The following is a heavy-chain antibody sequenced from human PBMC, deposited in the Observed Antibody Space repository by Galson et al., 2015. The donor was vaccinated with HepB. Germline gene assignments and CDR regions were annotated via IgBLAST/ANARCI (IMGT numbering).Heavy chain of an antibody. V-gene: IGHV3-30-3*01. CDR1: GFTLITYA. Sequence: SLRLSCAASGFTLITYAVHWVRQAPGKGLEWVAVISYDASNKYYADSVKGRFTISRDNSKNTLYLQMNSLRAEDTAVYYCARDQGRFPQGEAFDIWGQGTMVTVSS. J-gene: IGHJ3*02. CDR2: ISYDASNK. D-gene: IGHD3-16*01. CDR3: ARDQGRFPQGEAFDI.